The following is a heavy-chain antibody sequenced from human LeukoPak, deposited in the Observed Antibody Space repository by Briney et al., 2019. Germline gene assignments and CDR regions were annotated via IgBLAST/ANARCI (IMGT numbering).Heavy chain of an antibody. D-gene: IGHD2-2*01. CDR3: ARGAYCSSTSCYDYYYYYMDV. J-gene: IGHJ6*03. Sequence: KPGGSLRLSCAASGFTFSDYYMSWIRQAPGKGLEWVSYISSSGSTIYYADSVKGRFTISRDNAKNSLYLQMNSLRAEDTAVYYCARGAYCSSTSCYDYYYYYMDVRGKGTTVTVSS. V-gene: IGHV3-11*04. CDR2: ISSSGSTI. CDR1: GFTFSDYY.